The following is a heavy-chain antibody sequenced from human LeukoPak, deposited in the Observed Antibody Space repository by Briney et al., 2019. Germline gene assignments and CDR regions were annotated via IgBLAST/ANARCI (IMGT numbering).Heavy chain of an antibody. V-gene: IGHV1-18*01. D-gene: IGHD6-13*01. J-gene: IGHJ4*02. CDR1: GYTFTSYG. Sequence: GASVKVSCKASGYTFTSYGISWVRQAPGQGLEWMGWISAYNGNTNYAQKLQGRVTMTTDTSTSTAYMELRSLRSDDTAVYYCARGRYGQQRLVEEGSWFDYWGQGTLVTVSS. CDR2: ISAYNGNT. CDR3: ARGRYGQQRLVEEGSWFDY.